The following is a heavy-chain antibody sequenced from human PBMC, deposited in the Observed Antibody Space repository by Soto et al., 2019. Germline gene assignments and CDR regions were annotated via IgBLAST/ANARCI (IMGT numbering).Heavy chain of an antibody. J-gene: IGHJ5*02. Sequence: QLQLQESGPGLVKPSETLSLTCTVSGGSISSSSYYWGWIRQPPGKGLEWIGSIYYSGSTYYNPSLKSRVPISANTSQNRFSLKLRSVTAADTAVYYYARRITIFGVVIDNWFDPWGQGTLVTVSS. CDR3: ARRITIFGVVIDNWFDP. CDR2: IYYSGST. D-gene: IGHD3-3*01. CDR1: GGSISSSSYY. V-gene: IGHV4-39*01.